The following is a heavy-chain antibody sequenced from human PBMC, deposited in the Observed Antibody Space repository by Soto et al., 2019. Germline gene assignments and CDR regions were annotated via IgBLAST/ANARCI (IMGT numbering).Heavy chain of an antibody. Sequence: ASVKVSYKASGGTFSSYAISWVRQAPGQGLEWMGGIIPIFGTANYAQKFQGRVTITADESTSTAYMELSSLRSEDTAVYYCARATPEYFQHWGQGTLVTVSS. CDR2: IIPIFGTA. J-gene: IGHJ1*01. CDR1: GGTFSSYA. CDR3: ARATPEYFQH. V-gene: IGHV1-69*13.